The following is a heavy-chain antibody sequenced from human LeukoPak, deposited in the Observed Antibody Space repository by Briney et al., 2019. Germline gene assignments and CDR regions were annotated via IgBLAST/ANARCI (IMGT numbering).Heavy chain of an antibody. J-gene: IGHJ3*02. CDR1: GDSMTDNY. V-gene: IGHV4-4*07. CDR2: IYGSGST. D-gene: IGHD7-27*01. CDR3: ARLNGDAFDI. Sequence: SETLSLICSVSGDSMTDNYWSWLRHPAGKRLEWIGRIYGSGSTNFNPPLKSRVTMSIDTSTKQFSLKLTSVSAADTAVYYCARLNGDAFDIWGQGTTVTVSS.